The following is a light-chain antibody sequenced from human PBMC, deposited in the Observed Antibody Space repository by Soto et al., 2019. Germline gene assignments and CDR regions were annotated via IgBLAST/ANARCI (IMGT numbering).Light chain of an antibody. CDR2: DNS. Sequence: QSVLTQPPSVSAAPGQSVTISCSGGTSNIGINSVAWYQHLPGAAPKLLIYDNSKRPSGIPDRFSGPKSGTSATLGITGLQTGDEADYYCGTWDDSLHSEVFGGGTQLTVL. CDR1: TSNIGINS. J-gene: IGLJ2*01. CDR3: GTWDDSLHSEV. V-gene: IGLV1-51*01.